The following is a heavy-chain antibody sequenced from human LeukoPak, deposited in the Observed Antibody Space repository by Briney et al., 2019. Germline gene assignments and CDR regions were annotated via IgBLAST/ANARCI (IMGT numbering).Heavy chain of an antibody. Sequence: GGSLRLSCAASGFTFSSYAMSWVRQAPGKGLEWVSAISGSGGSTYYADSVKGRFTISRDNSKNTLYLQMNSLRAEDTAVYYCAKEEGKDCSSTSCYDLISDAFDIWGQGTMVTVSS. CDR2: ISGSGGST. J-gene: IGHJ3*02. D-gene: IGHD2-2*01. CDR1: GFTFSSYA. CDR3: AKEEGKDCSSTSCYDLISDAFDI. V-gene: IGHV3-23*01.